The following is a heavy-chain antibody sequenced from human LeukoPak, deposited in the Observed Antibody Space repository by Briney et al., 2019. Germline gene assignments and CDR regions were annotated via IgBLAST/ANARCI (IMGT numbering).Heavy chain of an antibody. CDR1: GFTFSSYW. Sequence: GGSLRLSCAASGFTFSSYWMHWVRQAPGKGLVWVSRTNSDGSSTSYADSVKGRLTISRDNAKNTLYLQMNSLRDEDTAVYYCAKGGRNVIDYWGQGTLVTVSS. V-gene: IGHV3-74*01. CDR2: TNSDGSST. J-gene: IGHJ4*02. D-gene: IGHD1-26*01. CDR3: AKGGRNVIDY.